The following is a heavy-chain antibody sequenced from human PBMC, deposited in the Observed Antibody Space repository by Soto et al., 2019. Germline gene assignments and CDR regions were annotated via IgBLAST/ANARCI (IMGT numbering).Heavy chain of an antibody. CDR3: AKRVFYGGKGQNYYFDY. CDR1: GFPFSTYA. D-gene: IGHD4-17*01. J-gene: IGHJ4*02. CDR2: ISGSGGST. Sequence: PGGSLRLSCAASGFPFSTYAMSWVRQAPGKGLEWVSAISGSGGSTYYADSVKGRFTISRDNSKNTLYLQMNSLRAEDTAVYYCAKRVFYGGKGQNYYFDYWGQGTLVTVSS. V-gene: IGHV3-23*01.